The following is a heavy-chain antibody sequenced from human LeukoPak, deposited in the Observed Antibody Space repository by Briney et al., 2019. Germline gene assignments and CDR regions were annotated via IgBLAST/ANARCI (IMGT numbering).Heavy chain of an antibody. D-gene: IGHD2-21*02. CDR2: VSYDGTLA. Sequence: GGSLRLSCAVSGFTFSDYGMHWVRQAPGKGLEWVAVVSYDGTLAYYADSVKGRFTISRDNSKDTLSLQMNSLRAEDTAIYYCVKEGDRCISSRYDHWGQGTLVTVSS. CDR3: VKEGDRCISSRYDH. J-gene: IGHJ5*02. CDR1: GFTFSDYG. V-gene: IGHV3-30*18.